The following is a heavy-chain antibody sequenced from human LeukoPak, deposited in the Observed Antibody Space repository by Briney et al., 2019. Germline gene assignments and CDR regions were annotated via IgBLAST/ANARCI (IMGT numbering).Heavy chain of an antibody. J-gene: IGHJ4*02. CDR2: IRYDGSNK. D-gene: IGHD3-16*01. V-gene: IGHV3-30*02. Sequence: GGSLRLSCAASGFTFSSYGMHWVRQAPGKGLEWVAFIRYDGSNKYYADSVKGRFTISRDNSKNTLYLQMNSLRAEDTAVYYCAKGGDTFVSEPDYWGQGTLVTVSS. CDR3: AKGGDTFVSEPDY. CDR1: GFTFSSYG.